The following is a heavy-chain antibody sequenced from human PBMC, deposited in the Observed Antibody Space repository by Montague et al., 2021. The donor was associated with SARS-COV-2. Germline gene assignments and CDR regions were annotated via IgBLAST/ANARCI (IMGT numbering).Heavy chain of an antibody. CDR1: GDSVSINSVA. V-gene: IGHV6-1*01. J-gene: IGHJ4*02. Sequence: CAISGDSVSINSVAWSWIRHSPSRGLEWLGRTYYRSKWYSDYAPSVRSRLTVNPDASKNEFPLELNYVTPEDTAVYYCVRYSGWFYFDFWGQGTLVTVSS. CDR3: VRYSGWFYFDF. CDR2: TYYRSKWYS. D-gene: IGHD6-19*01.